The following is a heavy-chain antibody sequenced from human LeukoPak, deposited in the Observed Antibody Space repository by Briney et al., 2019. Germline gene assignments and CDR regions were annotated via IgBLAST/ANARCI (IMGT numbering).Heavy chain of an antibody. V-gene: IGHV3-23*01. CDR2: ISDGGGRT. D-gene: IGHD6-19*01. CDR1: GGSFSGYY. Sequence: ETLSLTCAVYGGSFSGYYWSWIRQPPGKGLEWVSVISDGGGRTYYADSMKGRFTISRDNSKNTLYLQMDSLRADDTAVYYCAKDRGSAWYGPNFFDYWGQGTLVTVSS. CDR3: AKDRGSAWYGPNFFDY. J-gene: IGHJ4*02.